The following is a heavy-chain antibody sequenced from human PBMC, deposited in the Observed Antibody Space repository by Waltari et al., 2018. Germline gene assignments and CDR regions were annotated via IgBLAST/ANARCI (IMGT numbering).Heavy chain of an antibody. J-gene: IGHJ4*02. CDR3: ARVVRYGEADY. Sequence: EVHLVESGGGLVQPGGSLRLSCAASGFTFSDHYMELVRQAPGKGLEWVGRITNKANSYTTEYAASVKGRFTISRDDSKNSLYLQMNSLKTEDTAVYYCARVVRYGEADYWGQGTLVTVSS. V-gene: IGHV3-72*01. D-gene: IGHD4-17*01. CDR1: GFTFSDHY. CDR2: ITNKANSYTT.